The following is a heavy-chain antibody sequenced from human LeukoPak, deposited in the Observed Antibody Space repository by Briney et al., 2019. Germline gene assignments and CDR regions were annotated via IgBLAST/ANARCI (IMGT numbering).Heavy chain of an antibody. V-gene: IGHV3-74*01. CDR3: ARDRVHDFLTGSFGY. D-gene: IGHD3-9*01. CDR1: GFTLSGNW. CDR2: INSDGSST. Sequence: GSLRLSCAASGFTLSGNWMHWVRQAPGKGLVWVSRINSDGSSTSYADSVKGRFTISRDNAKNSLYLQMNSLRAEDTAVYYCARDRVHDFLTGSFGYWGQGTLVTVSS. J-gene: IGHJ4*02.